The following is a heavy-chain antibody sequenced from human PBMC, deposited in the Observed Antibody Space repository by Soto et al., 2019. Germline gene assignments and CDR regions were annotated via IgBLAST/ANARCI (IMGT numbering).Heavy chain of an antibody. CDR3: ARDTVAGTKGTLSFDY. CDR2: IYYSGST. V-gene: IGHV4-61*01. Sequence: QVQLQESGPGLVKPSETLSLTCTVSGGSVSSGSYYWSWIRQPPGKGLEWIGYIYYSGSTNYNHPRKSRVTISVDTSKIQFSLKLSSVTAADTAVYYCARDTVAGTKGTLSFDYWGQGTLVTVSS. J-gene: IGHJ4*02. D-gene: IGHD6-19*01. CDR1: GGSVSSGSYY.